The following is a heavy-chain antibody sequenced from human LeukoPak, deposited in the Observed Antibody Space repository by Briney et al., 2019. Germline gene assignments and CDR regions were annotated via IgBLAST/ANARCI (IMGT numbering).Heavy chain of an antibody. CDR3: AIAEYAGIVRANAAFDI. Sequence: ASVKVSCKVSGYTLNELTIHWVRLSRGKGLKWMGGFHPEDGETIYAQKFQGIVTMTEDTSTDTPYMELSSLRSEDTAVYYCAIAEYAGIVRANAAFDIWGQGTMVTVSS. J-gene: IGHJ3*02. CDR1: GYTLNELT. D-gene: IGHD1-26*01. CDR2: FHPEDGET. V-gene: IGHV1-24*01.